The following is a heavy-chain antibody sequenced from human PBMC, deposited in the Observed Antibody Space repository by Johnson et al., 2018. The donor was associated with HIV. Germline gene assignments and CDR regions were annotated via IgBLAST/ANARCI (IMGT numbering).Heavy chain of an antibody. V-gene: IGHV3-53*01. J-gene: IGHJ3*02. CDR3: AREGTVSYGGAFDI. CDR1: GFTVSSNY. Sequence: VQLVESGGGLIQPGGSLRLSCAASGFTVSSNYMSWVRQAPGKGLEWVSSISGGSTYYADSVKGRFTISRDNSKNTLYLQMNSLRAEDTAVYYCAREGTVSYGGAFDIWGQGTMVTVSS. D-gene: IGHD4-17*01. CDR2: ISGGST.